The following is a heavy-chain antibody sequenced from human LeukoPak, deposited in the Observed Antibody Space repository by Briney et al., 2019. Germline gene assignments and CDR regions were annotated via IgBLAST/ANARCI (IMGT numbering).Heavy chain of an antibody. J-gene: IGHJ5*02. V-gene: IGHV1-8*03. CDR2: MNPNSGNT. D-gene: IGHD2-2*01. CDR3: ARGSIVVVSDNWFDP. CDR1: GYTFTSYD. Sequence: VASVNVSCKASGYTFTSYDINWVRQATGQGLEWMGWMNPNSGNTGYAQKFQGRVTITRNTSISTAYMELSSLRSEDTAVYYCARGSIVVVSDNWFDPWGQGTLVTVSS.